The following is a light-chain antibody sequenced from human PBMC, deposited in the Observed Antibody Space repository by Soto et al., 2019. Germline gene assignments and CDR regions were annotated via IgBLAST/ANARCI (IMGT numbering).Light chain of an antibody. CDR3: QQRSNWL. Sequence: EIVMTPSPATLSVSPGERATLPCRASQSVSSNLAWYQQTPGQAPRLLFYGASTRATGIPARFSGSGSGTDFTLTISSLEPEDFAVYYCQQRSNWLFGGGTKVDI. CDR2: GAS. J-gene: IGKJ4*01. V-gene: IGKV3-15*01. CDR1: QSVSSN.